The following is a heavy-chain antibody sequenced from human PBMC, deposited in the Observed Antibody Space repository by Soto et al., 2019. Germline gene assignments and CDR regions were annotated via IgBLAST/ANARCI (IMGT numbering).Heavy chain of an antibody. Sequence: LRLSCAASGFTFSSYAMSWVRQAPGKGLEWVSTISGSGSSTYYTDSVKGRFTISRDDSKNTLYLQMNSLRAEDTAVYYCAKDDDWNFSYFDYWGQGNLVTVSS. D-gene: IGHD1-7*01. CDR3: AKDDDWNFSYFDY. CDR2: ISGSGSST. V-gene: IGHV3-23*01. CDR1: GFTFSSYA. J-gene: IGHJ4*02.